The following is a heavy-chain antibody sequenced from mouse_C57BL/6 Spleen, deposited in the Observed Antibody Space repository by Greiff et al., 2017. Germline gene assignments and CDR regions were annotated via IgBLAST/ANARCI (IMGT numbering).Heavy chain of an antibody. CDR1: GYSFTGYY. D-gene: IGHD3-3*01. CDR2: INPSTGGT. J-gene: IGHJ2*01. CDR3: ARGGGRGYFDY. Sequence: VQLQQSGPELVKPGASVKISCKASGYSFTGYYMNWVKQSPEKSLEWIGEINPSTGGTTYNQKFKAKATLTVDKSSSTAYMQLKGRTAEDSAVYYCARGGGRGYFDYWGQGTTLTVSS. V-gene: IGHV1-42*01.